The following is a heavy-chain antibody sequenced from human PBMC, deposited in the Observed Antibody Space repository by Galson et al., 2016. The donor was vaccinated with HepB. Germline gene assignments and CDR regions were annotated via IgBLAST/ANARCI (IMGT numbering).Heavy chain of an antibody. Sequence: SLRLSCAASGFTFSDYYMSWIRQAPGKGLEWVSYISPTSNDINFADSVVGRFSISRDNAKNSLYLQMNTLGAEDTAVYYCASPSGRCSVHTFDLWGQGTMVTVSS. CDR1: GFTFSDYY. V-gene: IGHV3-11*06. D-gene: IGHD1-26*01. CDR3: ASPSGRCSVHTFDL. CDR2: ISPTSNDI. J-gene: IGHJ3*01.